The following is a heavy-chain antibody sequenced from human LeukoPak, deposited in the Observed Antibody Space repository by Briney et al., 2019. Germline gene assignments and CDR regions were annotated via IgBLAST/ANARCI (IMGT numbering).Heavy chain of an antibody. D-gene: IGHD4-17*01. Sequence: ASVKVSCKASGYTFNSYYKHWVREAPGQGLEWMGIINPSGGSTSYAQKFPGTVTMTRNTSTSTVYMELSRLRPEDTAVYYCARESYGEEDNGGQGSLVTVSS. V-gene: IGHV1-46*02. CDR2: INPSGGST. CDR1: GYTFNSYY. CDR3: ARESYGEEDN. J-gene: IGHJ4*02.